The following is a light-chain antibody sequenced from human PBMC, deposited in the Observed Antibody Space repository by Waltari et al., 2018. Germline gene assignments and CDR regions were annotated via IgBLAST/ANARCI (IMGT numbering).Light chain of an antibody. CDR1: TSDLGGYNY. CDR2: DVS. Sequence: QSALTQPASVSGSPGQSITISCTGTTSDLGGYNYVSWYQQHPGKAPKLMIYDVSSRPSGISSRFSGSKFGNMASLTISGLQPEDEADYYCSSFTSSSTWVFGGGTKLTVL. V-gene: IGLV2-14*03. J-gene: IGLJ3*02. CDR3: SSFTSSSTWV.